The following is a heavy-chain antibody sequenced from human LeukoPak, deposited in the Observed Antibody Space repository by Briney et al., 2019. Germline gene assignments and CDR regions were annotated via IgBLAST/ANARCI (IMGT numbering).Heavy chain of an antibody. Sequence: GASLRLSCSASGFIFSSYAMHWVHQAPGKGREFVSGISSNGGSTYYADSVKARFTMSRDNSKNALYLQMSSLRAEDTAVYYCVKRLNKYFDYWGQGTLVTVS. J-gene: IGHJ4*02. CDR2: ISSNGGST. V-gene: IGHV3-64D*06. D-gene: IGHD1/OR15-1a*01. CDR1: GFIFSSYA. CDR3: VKRLNKYFDY.